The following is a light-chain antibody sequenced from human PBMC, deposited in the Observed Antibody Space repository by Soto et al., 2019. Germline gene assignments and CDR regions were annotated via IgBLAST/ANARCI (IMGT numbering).Light chain of an antibody. Sequence: QSALTQPASVSGSPGQSITISCTGTSSDVGKYSYVSWYQQHPAKAPKLMIFEVSNRPSGVSNRFSGSKSGNTASLTLSGLQAEDEADYYCSSYTGSSINTVVFGGGTKLTVL. CDR1: SSDVGKYSY. CDR2: EVS. V-gene: IGLV2-14*01. J-gene: IGLJ2*01. CDR3: SSYTGSSINTVV.